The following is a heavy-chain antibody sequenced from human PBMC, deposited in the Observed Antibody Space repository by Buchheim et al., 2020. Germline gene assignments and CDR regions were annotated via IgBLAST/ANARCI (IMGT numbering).Heavy chain of an antibody. D-gene: IGHD1-26*01. Sequence: QVQLVQSGAEVKKPGSSVKVSCKASGGTFSSYAISWVRQAPGQGLEWMGWINPNSGGTNYAQKFQGWVTMTRDTSISTAYMELSRLRSDDTAVYYCAREIVDSYYYYDMDVWGQGTT. J-gene: IGHJ6*02. V-gene: IGHV1-2*04. CDR2: INPNSGGT. CDR3: AREIVDSYYYYDMDV. CDR1: GGTFSSYA.